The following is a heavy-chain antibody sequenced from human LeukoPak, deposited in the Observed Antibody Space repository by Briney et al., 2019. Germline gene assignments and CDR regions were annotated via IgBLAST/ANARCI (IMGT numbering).Heavy chain of an antibody. Sequence: GGSLRLSCAASGFTFSSYGMHWVRQAPGKGLEWVAVIWYDGSNKYYADSVKGRFTIYRDNSKNTVYLQMNRLRAEDTAVYYCARDPGITMIPLYYFDYWGQGTLVTVSS. D-gene: IGHD3-22*01. CDR2: IWYDGSNK. CDR3: ARDPGITMIPLYYFDY. V-gene: IGHV3-33*01. CDR1: GFTFSSYG. J-gene: IGHJ4*02.